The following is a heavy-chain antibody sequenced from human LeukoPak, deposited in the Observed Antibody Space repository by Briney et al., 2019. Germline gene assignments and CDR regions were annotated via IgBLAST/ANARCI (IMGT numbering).Heavy chain of an antibody. Sequence: GGSLGLSCAASGLTFDDHAMHWVRQAPGKGLEWVSSITWNSGNIGYADSVKGRFTISRDNAKNSLYLQMSSLRPEDTALYYCVKGVGLQTDYYYYMDVWGKVTTVTVSS. CDR1: GLTFDDHA. CDR3: VKGVGLQTDYYYYMDV. J-gene: IGHJ6*03. CDR2: ITWNSGNI. D-gene: IGHD5-18*01. V-gene: IGHV3-9*01.